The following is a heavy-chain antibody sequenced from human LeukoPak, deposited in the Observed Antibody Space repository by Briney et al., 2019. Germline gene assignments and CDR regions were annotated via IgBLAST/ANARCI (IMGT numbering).Heavy chain of an antibody. V-gene: IGHV4-39*07. CDR1: GGSISSSSYY. J-gene: IGHJ4*02. CDR3: ARSLYYDSSGYYFDY. D-gene: IGHD3-22*01. Sequence: PSETLSLTCTVSGGSISSSSYYWGWIRQPPGKGLEWIGEINHSGSTNYNPSLKSRVTISVDTSKNQFSLKLSSVTAADTAVYYCARSLYYDSSGYYFDYWGQGTLVAVSS. CDR2: INHSGST.